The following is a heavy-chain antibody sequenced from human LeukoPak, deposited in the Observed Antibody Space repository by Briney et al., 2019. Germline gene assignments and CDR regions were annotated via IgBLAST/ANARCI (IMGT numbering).Heavy chain of an antibody. V-gene: IGHV4-59*01. D-gene: IGHD2-15*01. Sequence: SETLSLTCTVSGGSISSYYWSWIRQPPGKGLEWIGYIYYSGSTNYNPSLKSRVTISVDTYKNQFSLKLSSVTAADTAVYYCARNSCPSGSCYDNRGYFDYWGQGTLVTVSS. CDR1: GGSISSYY. J-gene: IGHJ4*02. CDR3: ARNSCPSGSCYDNRGYFDY. CDR2: IYYSGST.